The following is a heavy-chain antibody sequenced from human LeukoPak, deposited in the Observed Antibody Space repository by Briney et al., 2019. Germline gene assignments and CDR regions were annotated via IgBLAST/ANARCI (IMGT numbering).Heavy chain of an antibody. CDR3: AIDPNWGTHS. Sequence: GGSLRHSCAASGFTFSTYTMFWVRHPPGKRLEWVSIIGNNGGGIHYADSVKGRFTISRDNFKNALYLQMNSLRVEDTAVYYCAIDPNWGTHSWGRGVLVTVSS. CDR1: GFTFSTYT. V-gene: IGHV3-23*01. CDR2: IGNNGGGI. J-gene: IGHJ4*02. D-gene: IGHD7-27*01.